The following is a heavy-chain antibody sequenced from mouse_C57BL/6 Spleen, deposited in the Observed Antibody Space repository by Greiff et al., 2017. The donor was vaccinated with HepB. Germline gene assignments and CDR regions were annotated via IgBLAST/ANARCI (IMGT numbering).Heavy chain of an antibody. V-gene: IGHV1-80*01. CDR3: ARQGGYGYDGYAMDY. Sequence: VQLQQSGAELVKPGASVKISCKASGYAFSSYWMNWVKQRPGKGLEWIGQIYPGDGDTNYNGKFKGKATLTADKSSSTAYMQLSSLTSEDSAVYFCARQGGYGYDGYAMDYWGQGTSVTVSS. CDR2: IYPGDGDT. J-gene: IGHJ4*01. D-gene: IGHD2-2*01. CDR1: GYAFSSYW.